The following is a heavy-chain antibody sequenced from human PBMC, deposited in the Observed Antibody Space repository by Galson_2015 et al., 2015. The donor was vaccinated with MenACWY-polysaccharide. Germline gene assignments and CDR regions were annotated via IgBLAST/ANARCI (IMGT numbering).Heavy chain of an antibody. CDR3: AKFSYYYDSSGYYYDY. J-gene: IGHJ4*02. Sequence: SLRLSCAASGFTFSSYAMSWVRQAPGKGLEWVSAISGSGGSTYYADSVKGRFTISRDNSKNTLYLQMNSLRAEGTAVYYCAKFSYYYDSSGYYYDYWGQGTLVTVSS. D-gene: IGHD3-22*01. CDR1: GFTFSSYA. V-gene: IGHV3-23*01. CDR2: ISGSGGST.